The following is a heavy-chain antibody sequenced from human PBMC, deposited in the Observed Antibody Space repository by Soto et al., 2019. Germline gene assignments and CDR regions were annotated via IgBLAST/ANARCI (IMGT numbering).Heavy chain of an antibody. V-gene: IGHV3-72*01. CDR2: SRDKAKSFTT. CDR1: GFTFSDHY. J-gene: IGHJ4*02. Sequence: EVQLVESGGGLVQPGGSLRLSCTASGFTFSDHYMDWVRQAPGKGLEWVGRSRDKAKSFTTEYAASVKGRFTLSRDNSKNSVYLQMNSLTTEDTAVYCCARVSVVERGRAFDYWGQGALVTVSS. CDR3: ARVSVVERGRAFDY. D-gene: IGHD2-21*01.